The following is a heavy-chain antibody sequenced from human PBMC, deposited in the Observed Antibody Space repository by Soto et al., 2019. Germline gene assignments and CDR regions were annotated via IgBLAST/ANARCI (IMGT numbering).Heavy chain of an antibody. CDR3: ARAGGSYYSPYYYYGMDV. V-gene: IGHV4-59*01. Sequence: QVQLQESGPGLVKPSETLSLTCTVSGGSISSYYWSWIRQPPGKGLEWIGYIYYSGSTNYNPSLKSRVTISVDTSKNQFSLKLSSATAADTAVYYCARAGGSYYSPYYYYGMDVWGQGTTVTVSS. J-gene: IGHJ6*02. CDR2: IYYSGST. D-gene: IGHD1-26*01. CDR1: GGSISSYY.